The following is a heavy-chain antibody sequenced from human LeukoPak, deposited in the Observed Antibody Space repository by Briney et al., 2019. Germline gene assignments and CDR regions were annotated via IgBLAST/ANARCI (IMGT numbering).Heavy chain of an antibody. D-gene: IGHD4-17*01. V-gene: IGHV4-38-2*02. CDR2: IYHSGST. CDR1: GGSISSGYY. CDR3: ARAYGDYVFMGPNWFDP. Sequence: PSETLSLTCTVSGGSISSGYYWGWIRQPPGKGLEWIGSIYHSGSTYYNPSLKSRVTISVDTSKNQFSLKLSSVTAADTAVYYCARAYGDYVFMGPNWFDPWGQGTLVTVSS. J-gene: IGHJ5*02.